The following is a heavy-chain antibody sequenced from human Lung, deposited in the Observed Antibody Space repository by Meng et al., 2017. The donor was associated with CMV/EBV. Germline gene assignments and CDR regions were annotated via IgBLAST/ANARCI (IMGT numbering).Heavy chain of an antibody. J-gene: IGHJ4*02. D-gene: IGHD6-19*01. CDR2: ISAYNGDT. Sequence: ASVKVSCKASGYIFTKYGVNWMRQAPGQGPEWMGWISAYNGDTMYAPKVQGRVTMTTDTSASTAYMDLRGLRSDDTAVYYWARDAGTIAVSGIGDYWGQGTLVXVSS. CDR3: ARDAGTIAVSGIGDY. V-gene: IGHV1-18*01. CDR1: GYIFTKYG.